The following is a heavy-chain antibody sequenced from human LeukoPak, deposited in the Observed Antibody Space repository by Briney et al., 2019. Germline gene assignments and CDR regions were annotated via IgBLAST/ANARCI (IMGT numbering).Heavy chain of an antibody. V-gene: IGHV1-69*13. D-gene: IGHD3-22*01. Sequence: ASVKVSCKASGGTFSSYAISWVRQAPGQGLEWMGGIIPIFGTANYARKFQGRVTITADESTSTAYMELSSLRSEDTAVYYCARSIYYYDSSGHNWFDPWGQGTLVTVSS. CDR2: IIPIFGTA. J-gene: IGHJ5*02. CDR3: ARSIYYYDSSGHNWFDP. CDR1: GGTFSSYA.